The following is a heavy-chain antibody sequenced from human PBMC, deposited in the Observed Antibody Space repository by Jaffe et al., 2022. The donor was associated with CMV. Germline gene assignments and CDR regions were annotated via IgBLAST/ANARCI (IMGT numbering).Heavy chain of an antibody. D-gene: IGHD4-17*01. CDR1: GYTFTSYG. CDR3: ARDGGYGDSPSYYYYYGMDV. Sequence: QVQLVQSGAEVKKPGASVKVSCKASGYTFTSYGISWVRQAPGQGLEWMGWISAYNGNTNYAQKLQGRVTMTTDTSTSTAYMELRSLRSDDTAVYYCARDGGYGDSPSYYYYYGMDVWGQGTTVTVSS. V-gene: IGHV1-18*01. CDR2: ISAYNGNT. J-gene: IGHJ6*02.